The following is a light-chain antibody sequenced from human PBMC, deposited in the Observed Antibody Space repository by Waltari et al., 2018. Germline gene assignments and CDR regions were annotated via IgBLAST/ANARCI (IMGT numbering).Light chain of an antibody. Sequence: QSALTPPASVSGSPGQSLTISCTGTSSDVGFYNYVSWYQQHPGKAPKLMIYDVSERPSGVSNRFSGSKSGNTASLTISGLQAEDEADYYCNSYAGSSSWVFGGGTKLTVL. CDR1: SSDVGFYNY. J-gene: IGLJ3*02. CDR3: NSYAGSSSWV. V-gene: IGLV2-14*01. CDR2: DVS.